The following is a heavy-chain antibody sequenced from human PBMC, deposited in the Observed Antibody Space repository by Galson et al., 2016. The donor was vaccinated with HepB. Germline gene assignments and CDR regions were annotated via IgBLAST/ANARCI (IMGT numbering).Heavy chain of an antibody. J-gene: IGHJ3*02. CDR2: INHTGST. CDR1: GGSLSAYY. CDR3: ATGYCSGGSCYSGAFHI. V-gene: IGHV4-34*01. D-gene: IGHD2-15*01. Sequence: SETLSLTCAVDGGSLSAYYWNWIRQSPGKGLEWIGEINHTGSTDYNPSLKSRVSMSVDTSKNQFSLNLNSVTAADTAVYYCATGYCSGGSCYSGAFHIWGQGTIVTVSS.